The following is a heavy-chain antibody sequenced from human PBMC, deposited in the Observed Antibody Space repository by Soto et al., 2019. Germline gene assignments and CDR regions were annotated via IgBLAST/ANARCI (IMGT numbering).Heavy chain of an antibody. J-gene: IGHJ4*02. Sequence: GSLRLSCAASGFTFSDHYMDWVRQAPGNGLERVGRIRNKANSYTTEYAASVKGRFTISRDDSRNSLYLQMNSLKTEDTAMYYCTRAGILTTPYYFDYWGQGTLVTVSS. CDR2: IRNKANSYTT. CDR1: GFTFSDHY. V-gene: IGHV3-72*01. D-gene: IGHD2-21*01. CDR3: TRAGILTTPYYFDY.